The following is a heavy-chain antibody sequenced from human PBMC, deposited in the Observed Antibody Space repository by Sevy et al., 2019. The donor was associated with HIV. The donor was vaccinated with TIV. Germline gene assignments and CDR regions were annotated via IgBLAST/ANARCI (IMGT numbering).Heavy chain of an antibody. V-gene: IGHV3-23*01. J-gene: IGHJ6*02. CDR1: GFTFSSYA. CDR3: AKGDSTFYGLDV. Sequence: GGSLRLSCAASGFTFSSYAMTWVRQAPGKGLEWVSSIGGSGRYTYYADSLKGRFTIFRDNSKNTLYLQMNSLRAEDTAVYYCAKGDSTFYGLDVWGQGTTVTVSS. CDR2: IGGSGRYT. D-gene: IGHD6-13*01.